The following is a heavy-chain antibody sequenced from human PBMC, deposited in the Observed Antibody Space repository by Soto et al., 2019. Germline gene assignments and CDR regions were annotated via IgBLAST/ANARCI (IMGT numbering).Heavy chain of an antibody. V-gene: IGHV2-5*02. Sequence: QITLKESGPTLVKPTQTLTLTCTFSGFSLNTTAVGVGWIRQPPGKALEWLALIYWDNDKRYNPSLKTRLTITKDTSKNQVGLKMTDLDPVDTATYFCAHREGDGYVWGSYKDAFDIWAQGTMVTVSS. D-gene: IGHD3-16*01. CDR2: IYWDNDK. CDR1: GFSLNTTAVG. CDR3: AHREGDGYVWGSYKDAFDI. J-gene: IGHJ3*02.